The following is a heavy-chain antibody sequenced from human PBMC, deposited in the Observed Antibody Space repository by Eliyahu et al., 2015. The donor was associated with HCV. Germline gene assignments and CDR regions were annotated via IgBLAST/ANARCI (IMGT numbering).Heavy chain of an antibody. D-gene: IGHD2-8*02. V-gene: IGHV4-34*01. CDR3: ARVGLLYWSAYGMDV. CDR2: INHSGST. J-gene: IGHJ6*02. CDR1: GGSFGDYY. Sequence: QVHLQQWGAGLLKPSETLSLTCGVYGGSFGDYYWSWIRQSPGGGLEWIGEINHSGSTNYNPSLKSRVTISVDRVKNQFSLKLSSVTAADTAVYYCARVGLLYWSAYGMDVWGQGTTATVSS.